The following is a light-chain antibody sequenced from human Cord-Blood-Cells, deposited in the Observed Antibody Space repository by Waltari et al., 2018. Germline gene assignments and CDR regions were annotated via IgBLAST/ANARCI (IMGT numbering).Light chain of an antibody. J-gene: IGLJ1*01. V-gene: IGLV2-11*01. CDR3: CSYAGSYVYV. CDR2: DVS. CDR1: SSDVGGYNY. Sequence: QSALTQPRSVSGSPGQSVTISCTGTSSDVGGYNYVSWYQQHPGKAPKLMIYDVSKRPPGVPDRFSGSKSGNTASLTISGLQAEDEADYYCCSYAGSYVYVFGTGTKVTVL.